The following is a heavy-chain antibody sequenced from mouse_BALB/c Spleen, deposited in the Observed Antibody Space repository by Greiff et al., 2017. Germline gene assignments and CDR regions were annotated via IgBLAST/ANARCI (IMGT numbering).Heavy chain of an antibody. J-gene: IGHJ4*01. V-gene: IGHV14-3*02. CDR1: GFNIKDTY. D-gene: IGHD2-3*01. Sequence: VQLQQSGAELVKPGASVKLSCTASGFNIKDTYMHWVKQRPEQGLEWIGRIDPANGNTKYDPKFQGKATITADTSSNTAYLQLSSLTSEDTAVYYCARSIYDGYFYAMDDWGQGTSVTVSA. CDR2: IDPANGNT. CDR3: ARSIYDGYFYAMDD.